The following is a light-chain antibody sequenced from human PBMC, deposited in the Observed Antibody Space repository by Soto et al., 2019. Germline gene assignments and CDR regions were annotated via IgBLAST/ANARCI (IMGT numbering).Light chain of an antibody. V-gene: IGLV2-14*01. Sequence: QSALTQPASVSGSPGQSITISCIGTSSDVGGYNYVSWYQQHPGKAPKLMIYEVSNRPSGVSNRFSGSKSGNTASLTISGLQAEDEADYYCSSYTSSSTPFVFGTGTKVTDL. CDR3: SSYTSSSTPFV. CDR2: EVS. CDR1: SSDVGGYNY. J-gene: IGLJ1*01.